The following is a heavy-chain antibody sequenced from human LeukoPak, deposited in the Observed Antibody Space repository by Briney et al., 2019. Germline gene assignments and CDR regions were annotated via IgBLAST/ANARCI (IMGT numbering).Heavy chain of an antibody. V-gene: IGHV4-59*08. J-gene: IGHJ3*02. CDR1: GGSISSYY. Sequence: PSETLSLTCTVSGGSISSYYWSWIRQPPGKGLEWIGYIYYSGSTNYNPSLKSRVTISVDTSKNQFSLKLSSVTAADTAVYYCARPGIAAAGTWNAFDIWGQGTMVTVSS. D-gene: IGHD6-13*01. CDR2: IYYSGST. CDR3: ARPGIAAAGTWNAFDI.